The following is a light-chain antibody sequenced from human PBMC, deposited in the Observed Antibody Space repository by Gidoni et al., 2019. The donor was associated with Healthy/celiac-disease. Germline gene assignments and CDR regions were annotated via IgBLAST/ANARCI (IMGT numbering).Light chain of an antibody. Sequence: IQMTQPPSSLPASVGDRVTITCRASQSISSHLNWYQQKTGKAPKLLIYASSSLQSGVPSRFSGSGCGTDFTLTISSLQPEDFATYYCQQSYSTPPYSFGQGTKLEIK. CDR1: QSISSH. CDR2: ASS. J-gene: IGKJ2*03. V-gene: IGKV1-39*01. CDR3: QQSYSTPPYS.